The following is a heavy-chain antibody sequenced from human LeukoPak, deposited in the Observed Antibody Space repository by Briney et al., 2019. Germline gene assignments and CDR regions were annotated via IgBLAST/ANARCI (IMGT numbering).Heavy chain of an antibody. CDR1: GFTFSDHY. Sequence: GGSLRLSCAASGFTFSDHYMDWVRQAPGKGLEWVGRTRNKANRYTTEYSASVKGRFTVSSDDSKNSLYLQMDSLKTEDTAVYYCARGTSRGTLATDYFDYWGQGTLVTVSS. CDR3: ARGTSRGTLATDYFDY. CDR2: TRNKANRYTT. J-gene: IGHJ4*02. D-gene: IGHD5-12*01. V-gene: IGHV3-72*01.